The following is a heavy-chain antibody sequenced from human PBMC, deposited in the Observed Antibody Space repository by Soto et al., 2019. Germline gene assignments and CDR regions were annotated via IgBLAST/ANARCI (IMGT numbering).Heavy chain of an antibody. J-gene: IGHJ6*02. V-gene: IGHV1-8*01. Sequence: QVQLVQSGAAVKKPGASVKVSCKASGYTFTSYDINWVRQATGQGLEWMGWMNPNSGNTGYAQKFQGRVTMTRNTSINTAYMELSSLRSEDTAVYYCARERTGTTSMDVWGQGTTVTVSS. CDR1: GYTFTSYD. CDR2: MNPNSGNT. D-gene: IGHD1-1*01. CDR3: ARERTGTTSMDV.